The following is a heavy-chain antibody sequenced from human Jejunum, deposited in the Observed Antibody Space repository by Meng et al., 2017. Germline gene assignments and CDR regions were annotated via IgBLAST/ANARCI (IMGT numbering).Heavy chain of an antibody. CDR1: GYTFKSYD. V-gene: IGHV1-8*01. J-gene: IGHJ4*02. Sequence: QVQLVQSGAEVKKPRASVQVSCKTSGYTFKSYDIHWVRQPTGQGLEWMGWMNPNTGNTGSAPRFQGRLVLTRDASINTAYMELSRLRSEDTAIYYCARGVGAVAVPDSWGQGTLVTVSS. CDR3: ARGVGAVAVPDS. CDR2: MNPNTGNT. D-gene: IGHD6-19*01.